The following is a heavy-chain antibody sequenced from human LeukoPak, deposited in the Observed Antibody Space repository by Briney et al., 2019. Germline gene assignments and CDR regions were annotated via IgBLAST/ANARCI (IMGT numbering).Heavy chain of an antibody. CDR1: GGSISSSSYY. CDR3: ARHVGFITMVRGVIKNNWFDP. CDR2: IYYSGSP. V-gene: IGHV4-39*01. Sequence: PSETLSLTCTVSGGSISSSSYYWGWIRQPPGKGPEWIGSIYYSGSPYYNPSLKSRVTISVDTSKKQFSLKLSSVTAADTAVYYCARHVGFITMVRGVIKNNWFDPWGQGTLVTVSS. J-gene: IGHJ5*02. D-gene: IGHD3-10*01.